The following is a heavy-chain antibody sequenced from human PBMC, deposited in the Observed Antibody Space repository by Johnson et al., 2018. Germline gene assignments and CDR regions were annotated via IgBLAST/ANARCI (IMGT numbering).Heavy chain of an antibody. CDR2: ISSGSRTI. V-gene: IGHV3-48*02. J-gene: IGHJ3*01. CDR1: GFSFSSYN. Sequence: EVQLVESGGGLVQXGGSXRLXCAASGFSFSSYNMNWVRQAPGRGLEWVAYISSGSRTIYTSVSVIGRFTISSDNAKKSRYLPMHSRREEDTGVYYCASVSGFAELRPFDVWGQGTMGTVSS. CDR3: ASVSGFAELRPFDV. D-gene: IGHD3-10*01.